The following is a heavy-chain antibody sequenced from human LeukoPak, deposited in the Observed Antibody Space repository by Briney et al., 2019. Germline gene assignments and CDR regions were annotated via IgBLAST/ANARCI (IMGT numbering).Heavy chain of an antibody. J-gene: IGHJ6*02. CDR3: VRDRFYGMDV. V-gene: IGHV3-74*01. Sequence: GGSLRLSCAASGFTFSSSWMHWVRQAPGKGLVWVSRINHDGSTTNYVDSVKGRFTISRDNAKNTLYLQMDSLRAEDTAVFYCVRDRFYGMDVWGQGTTVTVSS. CDR1: GFTFSSSW. CDR2: INHDGSTT.